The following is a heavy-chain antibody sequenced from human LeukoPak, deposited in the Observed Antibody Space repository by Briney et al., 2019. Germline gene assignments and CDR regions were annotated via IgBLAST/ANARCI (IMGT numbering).Heavy chain of an antibody. J-gene: IGHJ6*02. CDR1: GFTFSSYE. V-gene: IGHV3-48*03. CDR3: ARLGYCSSTSCRGRYGMDV. CDR2: ISSSGSTI. D-gene: IGHD2-2*01. Sequence: GGSLRLSCAASGFTFSSYEMNWVRQAPGKGLEWVSYISSSGSTIYYADSVKGRFTISRDNAKNSLYLQMNSLRAEDTAVYYCARLGYCSSTSCRGRYGMDVWGQGTMVTVSS.